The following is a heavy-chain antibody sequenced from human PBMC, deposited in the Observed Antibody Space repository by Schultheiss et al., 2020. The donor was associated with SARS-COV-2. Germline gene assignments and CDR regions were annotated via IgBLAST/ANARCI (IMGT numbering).Heavy chain of an antibody. D-gene: IGHD3-22*01. J-gene: IGHJ3*02. V-gene: IGHV4-61*01. CDR1: GGSVSSGSYY. CDR2: IYYSGST. Sequence: SETLSLTCTVSGGSVSSGSYYWSWIRQPPGKGLEWIGYIYYSGSTNYNPSLKSRVTISVDTSKNQFSLKLSSVTAADTAVYYCAAGYPYYYDSSGYRPNDAFDIWGQGTMVTVSS. CDR3: AAGYPYYYDSSGYRPNDAFDI.